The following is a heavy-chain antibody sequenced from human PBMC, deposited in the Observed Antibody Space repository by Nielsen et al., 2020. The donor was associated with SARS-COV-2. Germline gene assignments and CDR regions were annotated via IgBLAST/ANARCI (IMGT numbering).Heavy chain of an antibody. V-gene: IGHV3-7*03. CDR3: ATDQNCSGGTCYFYGMDV. J-gene: IGHJ6*02. D-gene: IGHD2-15*01. CDR1: GFAFSRSW. CDR2: IHQDGREE. Sequence: GESLKIYCAASGFAFSRSWMSWVRQAPGKGLEWVATIHQDGREEYYVDSVKGRFTISRDNAKNSLYLQMNSLRAEDTAVYYCATDQNCSGGTCYFYGMDVWGQGTTFTVSS.